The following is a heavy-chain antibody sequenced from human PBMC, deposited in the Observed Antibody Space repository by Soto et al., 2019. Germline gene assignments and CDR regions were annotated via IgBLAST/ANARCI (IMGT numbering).Heavy chain of an antibody. CDR3: ATFGAVVQDAFDI. J-gene: IGHJ3*02. V-gene: IGHV5-51*01. CDR1: GYRFASNW. Sequence: PGESLKISCKGSGYRFASNWIGWVRQMPGKGLEWMGIIYPADSDTTYSPSFQGQVTISADTSISTAYVQWNSLKASDTAMYYYATFGAVVQDAFDIWGQGTMVTVSS. CDR2: IYPADSDT. D-gene: IGHD2-8*02.